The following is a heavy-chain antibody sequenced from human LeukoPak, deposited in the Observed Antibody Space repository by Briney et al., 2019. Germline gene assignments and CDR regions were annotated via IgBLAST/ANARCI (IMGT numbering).Heavy chain of an antibody. V-gene: IGHV3-48*01. Sequence: GGSLRLSCADSGFTFSRYSMNWARQAPGKGLEWVSYISSNSNTIYYADSVKGRFTISRDNGKNSLYLQMNSLRAEDTAVYYCARDLQGSCYYGMDVWGQGTTVIVSS. CDR3: ARDLQGSCYYGMDV. CDR2: ISSNSNTI. D-gene: IGHD2-15*01. CDR1: GFTFSRYS. J-gene: IGHJ6*02.